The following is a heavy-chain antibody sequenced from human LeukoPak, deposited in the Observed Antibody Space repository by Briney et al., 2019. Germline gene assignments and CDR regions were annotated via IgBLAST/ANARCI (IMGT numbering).Heavy chain of an antibody. CDR1: GFTGFTFSSYS. Sequence: PGGSLRLSCAASGFTGFTFSSYSMNWVRQAPGKGLEWVSSISSSSSYIYYADSVKGRFTISRDNAKNSLYLQMNSLRAEDTAVYYCARVLHYDLPVDYWGQGTLVTVSS. CDR2: ISSSSSYI. CDR3: ARVLHYDLPVDY. D-gene: IGHD3-3*01. J-gene: IGHJ4*02. V-gene: IGHV3-21*01.